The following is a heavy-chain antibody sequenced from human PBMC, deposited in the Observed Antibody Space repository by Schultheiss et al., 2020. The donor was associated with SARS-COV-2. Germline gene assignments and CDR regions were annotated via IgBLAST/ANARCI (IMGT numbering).Heavy chain of an antibody. D-gene: IGHD3-10*01. J-gene: IGHJ4*02. CDR3: ARGGGSGSPFTGNFDY. CDR1: GGSISSGGYY. Sequence: SETLSLTCTVSGGSISSGGYYWSWIRQHPGKGLEWIGYIYYSGSTYYNPSLKSRVTISVDTSKNQFSLKLSSVTAADTAVYYCARGGGSGSPFTGNFDYWGQGTLVTVSS. V-gene: IGHV4-31*03. CDR2: IYYSGST.